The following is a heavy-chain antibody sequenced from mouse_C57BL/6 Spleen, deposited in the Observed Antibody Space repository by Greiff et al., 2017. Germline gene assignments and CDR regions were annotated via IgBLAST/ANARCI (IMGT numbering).Heavy chain of an antibody. D-gene: IGHD2-4*01. V-gene: IGHV5S21*01. CDR2: ISSGGDYN. Sequence: EVKLVESGEGLVKPGGSLKLSCAASGFTFSSYAMSWVRQTPEKRLEWVAYISSGGDYNYYAYTVKGRFTISRDNARNTLYLQMRSLKSEDTAMYYCSRGGDYDEFAYWGQGTLVTVSA. J-gene: IGHJ3*01. CDR3: SRGGDYDEFAY. CDR1: GFTFSSYA.